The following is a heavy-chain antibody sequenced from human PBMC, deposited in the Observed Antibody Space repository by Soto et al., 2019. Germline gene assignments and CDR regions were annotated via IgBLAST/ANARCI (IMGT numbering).Heavy chain of an antibody. CDR2: INGSGGST. Sequence: GGSLRLSCAASGFTFSNYAMNWVRQAPGKGLEWVSVINGSGGSTYYADSVKGRFTISRDNSKNTLYLQMNSLRAEDTAVYYCASRNSGWYFDYWGQGTLVTVSS. D-gene: IGHD6-19*01. CDR1: GFTFSNYA. J-gene: IGHJ4*02. CDR3: ASRNSGWYFDY. V-gene: IGHV3-23*01.